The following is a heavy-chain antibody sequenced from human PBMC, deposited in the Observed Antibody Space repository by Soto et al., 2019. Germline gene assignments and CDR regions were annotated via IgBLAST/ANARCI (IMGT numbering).Heavy chain of an antibody. CDR3: ARQHGGNYVSLDY. CDR1: GYSFTSYW. V-gene: IGHV5-51*01. CDR2: ISPGDSDT. Sequence: KGSGYSFTSYWIGWVRQMPGKGLEWMGIISPGDSDTRYSPSFQGQVTFSADKSISTAYLQWSSLKASDTAMYYCARQHGGNYVSLDYWGQGTLVTVSS. J-gene: IGHJ4*02. D-gene: IGHD1-26*01.